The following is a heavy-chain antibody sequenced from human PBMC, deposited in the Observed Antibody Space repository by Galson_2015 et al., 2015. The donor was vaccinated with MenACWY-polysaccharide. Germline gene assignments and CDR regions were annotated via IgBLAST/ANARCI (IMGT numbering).Heavy chain of an antibody. Sequence: PLRLSCAASGFTFSIYGMHWVRQAPGKGLEWVTYITYDASDQNYAGSVKGRFTISRDNSKSMLYLQMDSLRPEDTAVYYCAKREARNSGPFDLWGHGTLVTVSS. J-gene: IGHJ4*01. V-gene: IGHV3-30*18. D-gene: IGHD6-19*01. CDR1: GFTFSIYG. CDR2: ITYDASDQ. CDR3: AKREARNSGPFDL.